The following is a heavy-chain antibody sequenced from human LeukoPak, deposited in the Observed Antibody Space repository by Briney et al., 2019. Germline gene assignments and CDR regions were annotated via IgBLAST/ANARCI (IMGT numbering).Heavy chain of an antibody. CDR3: ARLRDSWFDS. CDR2: IYPGDSDT. CDR1: GYRFTSYW. Sequence: GEPLKISCKGFGYRFTSYWIGWARQMPGKGLEWMGIIYPGDSDTRYSPSFQGQVTISADKSISTAYLHWSSLKASDTAMYYCARLRDSWFDSWGQGTLVTVSS. J-gene: IGHJ5*01. D-gene: IGHD5-24*01. V-gene: IGHV5-51*01.